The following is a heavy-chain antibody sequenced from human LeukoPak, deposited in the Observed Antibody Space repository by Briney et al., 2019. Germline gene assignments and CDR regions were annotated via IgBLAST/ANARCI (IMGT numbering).Heavy chain of an antibody. CDR3: ARKAGKMFDY. J-gene: IGHJ4*02. V-gene: IGHV3-7*01. D-gene: IGHD6-19*01. CDR1: GFTFSNYW. Sequence: PGGSLRLSCTASGFTFSNYWMTWVHQAPGKGMEWVANIKQDGREKYYVDSVTGRFTISRDNAKNLLFLQMSSLSPEDTAVYYCARKAGKMFDYWGQGTLVTASS. CDR2: IKQDGREK.